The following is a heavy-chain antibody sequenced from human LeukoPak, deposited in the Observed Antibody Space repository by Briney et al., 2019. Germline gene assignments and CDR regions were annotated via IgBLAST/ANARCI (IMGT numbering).Heavy chain of an antibody. CDR2: ISYDGSNK. Sequence: PGGSLRLSCAASGFTFSTYGMHWVRQAPGKGLEWVAVISYDGSNKYYADSVKGRFTISRDNSKNTLYLQMNSLRAEDTAVYCANSRSRRGEMTTTYYFEYWGQGTLVTVSS. CDR1: GFTFSTYG. J-gene: IGHJ4*02. V-gene: IGHV3-30*18. CDR3: ANSRSRRGEMTTTYYFEY. D-gene: IGHD5-24*01.